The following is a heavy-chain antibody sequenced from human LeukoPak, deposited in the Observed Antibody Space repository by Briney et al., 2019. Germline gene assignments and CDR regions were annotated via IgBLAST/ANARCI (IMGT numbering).Heavy chain of an antibody. CDR3: ARGAGGYYDFWSGYQTDY. D-gene: IGHD3-3*01. J-gene: IGHJ4*02. Sequence: GASVKVSCKASGYTFTSYDINWVRQATGQGLEWMGWMNPNSGNTGYAQKFQGRVTITRNTSISTAYMELSSLRSEDTAVYYCARGAGGYYDFWSGYQTDYWGQGTLVTVSS. V-gene: IGHV1-8*03. CDR2: MNPNSGNT. CDR1: GYTFTSYD.